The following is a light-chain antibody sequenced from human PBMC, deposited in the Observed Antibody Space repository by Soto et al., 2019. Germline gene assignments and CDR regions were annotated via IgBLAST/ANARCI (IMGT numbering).Light chain of an antibody. J-gene: IGKJ2*01. CDR2: GAS. CDR3: RQYGSSPSYT. V-gene: IGKV3-20*01. Sequence: EIVLTQSPGTLSLSPGERATPSCRASQSVSSSSYLAWYQQKPGQAPRLLIYGASSRATGIPDRFSGSGSATDFTLTIRRLEPEDFAVYYCRQYGSSPSYTFGQGTKLEIK. CDR1: QSVSSSSY.